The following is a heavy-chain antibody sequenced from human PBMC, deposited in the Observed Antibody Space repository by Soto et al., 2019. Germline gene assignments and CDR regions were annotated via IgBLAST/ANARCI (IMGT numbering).Heavy chain of an antibody. CDR3: ARHGDSTGHYQVLDF. Sequence: GGSLRLSCATSGFTFTNYGIHWVRQASCKGLEWVAVIWYDGTRKYYGDSVKGRFTISSDSPKNTVYLQLNSLRAEDTAVYYCARHGDSTGHYQVLDFWGQGTLVTVSS. D-gene: IGHD3-22*01. CDR2: IWYDGTRK. CDR1: GFTFTNYG. V-gene: IGHV3-33*01. J-gene: IGHJ4*02.